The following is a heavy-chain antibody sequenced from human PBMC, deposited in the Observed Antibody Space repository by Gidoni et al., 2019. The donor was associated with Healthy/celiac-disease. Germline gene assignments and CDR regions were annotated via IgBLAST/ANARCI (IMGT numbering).Heavy chain of an antibody. CDR2: IWYDGSNK. CDR3: ARDFPYCSSTSCYTTEAFDY. J-gene: IGHJ4*02. V-gene: IGHV3-33*01. Sequence: QVQLVESGGGVVQPGRSLRLSCAASGFTFSSYGMHLVRQAPGKGLEWVAVIWYDGSNKYYADSVKGRFTISRDNSKNTLYLQMNSLRAEDTAVYYCARDFPYCSSTSCYTTEAFDYWGQGTLVTVS. CDR1: GFTFSSYG. D-gene: IGHD2-2*02.